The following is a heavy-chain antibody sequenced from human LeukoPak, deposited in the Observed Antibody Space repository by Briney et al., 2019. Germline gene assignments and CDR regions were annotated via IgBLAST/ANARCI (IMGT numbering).Heavy chain of an antibody. J-gene: IGHJ3*02. CDR2: IYYSGST. V-gene: IGHV4-59*08. CDR3: GSGYSYGPGAFDI. D-gene: IGHD5-18*01. CDR1: GGSISSYY. Sequence: SETLSLTCTVSGGSISSYYWSWIRQPPGKGLEWIEYIYYSGSTNYNPSLKSRVTISVDTSKNQFSLKLSSVTAADTAVYYCGSGYSYGPGAFDIWGQGTMVTVSS.